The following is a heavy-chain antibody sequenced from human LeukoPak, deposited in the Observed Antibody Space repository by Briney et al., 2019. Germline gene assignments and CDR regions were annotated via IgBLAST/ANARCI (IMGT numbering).Heavy chain of an antibody. Sequence: SETLSLTCAVYGGSFSGYYWSWIRQPPGKGLEWIGEINHSGSTNYNPSLKSRVTISVDTSKNQFSLKLSSVTAADTAVYYCARGPLRLGEDYFDHWGQGTLVTVSS. J-gene: IGHJ4*02. CDR1: GGSFSGYY. CDR3: ARGPLRLGEDYFDH. CDR2: INHSGST. D-gene: IGHD3-16*01. V-gene: IGHV4-34*01.